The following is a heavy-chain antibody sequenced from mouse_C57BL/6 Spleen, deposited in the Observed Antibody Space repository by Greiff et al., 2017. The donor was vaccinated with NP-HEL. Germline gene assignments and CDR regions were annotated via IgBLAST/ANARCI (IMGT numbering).Heavy chain of an antibody. CDR2: INPNNGGT. CDR1: GYTFTDYY. Sequence: VQLQQSGPELVKPGASVKISCKASGYTFTDYYMNWVKQSHGKSLEWIGDINPNNGGTSYNQKFKGKATLTVDKSSSTAYMELRSLTSEDSAVYYCARRIYYGNYYEAMDYWGQGTSVTVSS. V-gene: IGHV1-26*01. J-gene: IGHJ4*01. D-gene: IGHD2-1*01. CDR3: ARRIYYGNYYEAMDY.